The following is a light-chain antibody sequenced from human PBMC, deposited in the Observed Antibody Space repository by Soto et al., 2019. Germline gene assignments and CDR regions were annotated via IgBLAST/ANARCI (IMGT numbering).Light chain of an antibody. CDR1: QPISEY. Sequence: DIQMTQSPSSLSASVGDRVTLTCRTSQPISEYLNWYQQKPGKAPSLLIYTSSNLQTGVPSRFSGSGSGTHFTLTINSLQPEEFATYYCQQSYNTPRTFGQGTKVDIK. J-gene: IGKJ1*01. CDR3: QQSYNTPRT. V-gene: IGKV1-39*01. CDR2: TSS.